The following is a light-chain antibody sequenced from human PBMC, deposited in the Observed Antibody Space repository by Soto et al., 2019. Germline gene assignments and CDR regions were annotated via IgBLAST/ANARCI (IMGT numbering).Light chain of an antibody. V-gene: IGKV1-39*01. Sequence: DIQMTQSPSSLSASVGDRVTITCRASQSISSYLNWYQQKPGKAPKLLIYAASSLQSGVPSRFSGSGSGTDFTLTISNLQPEDFATYYCKQSYSTFTFGGGTKVEIK. CDR2: AAS. CDR3: KQSYSTFT. CDR1: QSISSY. J-gene: IGKJ4*01.